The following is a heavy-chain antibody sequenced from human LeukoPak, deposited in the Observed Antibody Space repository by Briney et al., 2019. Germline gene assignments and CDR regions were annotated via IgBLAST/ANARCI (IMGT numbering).Heavy chain of an antibody. Sequence: VASVKVSCKASGYTFTGYYMRWVRQAPGQGLEWMGWINPNSGGTNYAQKFQGRVTMTRDTSISAAYMELSRPRSDDTAVYYCARGSHIAAAGADYWGQGTLVTVSS. V-gene: IGHV1-2*02. D-gene: IGHD6-13*01. CDR3: ARGSHIAAAGADY. CDR1: GYTFTGYY. J-gene: IGHJ4*02. CDR2: INPNSGGT.